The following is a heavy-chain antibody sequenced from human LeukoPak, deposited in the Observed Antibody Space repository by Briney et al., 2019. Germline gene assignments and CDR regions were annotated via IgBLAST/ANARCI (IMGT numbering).Heavy chain of an antibody. CDR1: GFTFSNYW. D-gene: IGHD6-13*01. J-gene: IGHJ4*02. V-gene: IGHV3-74*01. Sequence: PGGSLRLSCAASGFTFSNYWMHWVRQAPGKGLVWVSRIRPDGSATSYAESVKGRLTISRDNAKNTLYLQVNSLRAEDTAVYYCARGPAAAPGQGMDYWGQGTRVTVS. CDR3: ARGPAAAPGQGMDY. CDR2: IRPDGSAT.